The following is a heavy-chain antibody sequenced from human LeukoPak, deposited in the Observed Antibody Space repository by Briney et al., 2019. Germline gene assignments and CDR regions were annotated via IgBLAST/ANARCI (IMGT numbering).Heavy chain of an antibody. D-gene: IGHD4-11*01. V-gene: IGHV1-8*03. CDR3: ARGVGNYVRYWFDP. CDR2: MNPNSGNT. J-gene: IGHJ5*02. Sequence: GASVKVSCKASGYTFTSYDINWVQQATGQGLEWMGWMNPNSGNTGYAQKFQGRVTITRNTSISTAYMELSSLRSEDTAVYYCARGVGNYVRYWFDPWGQGTLVTVSS. CDR1: GYTFTSYD.